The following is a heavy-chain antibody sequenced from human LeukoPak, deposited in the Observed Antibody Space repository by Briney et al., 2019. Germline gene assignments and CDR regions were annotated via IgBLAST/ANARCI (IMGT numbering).Heavy chain of an antibody. CDR1: GGSISSYY. D-gene: IGHD3-22*01. CDR3: ARDNVYYYDSSGYYYVGMDV. V-gene: IGHV4-59*01. Sequence: SETLSLTCTVSGGSISSYYWSWIRQPPGKGLEWSGYIYYSGSTNYNPSLKSRVTISVDTSKNQFSLKLSSVTAADTAVYYCARDNVYYYDSSGYYYVGMDVWGQGTTVTVSS. J-gene: IGHJ6*02. CDR2: IYYSGST.